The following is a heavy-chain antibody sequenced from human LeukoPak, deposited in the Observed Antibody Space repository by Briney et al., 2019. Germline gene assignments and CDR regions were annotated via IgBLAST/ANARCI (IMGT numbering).Heavy chain of an antibody. J-gene: IGHJ4*02. D-gene: IGHD4-11*01. CDR2: IYYSGST. V-gene: IGHV4-39*07. CDR3: ARDYSNYLDY. CDR1: GGSISSSSYY. Sequence: SETLSLTCTVSGGSISSSSYYWGWIRQPPGKGLEWIGSIYYSGSTYYNPSLKSRVTTSVDTSKNQFSLKLSSVTAADTAVYYCARDYSNYLDYWGQGTLVTVSS.